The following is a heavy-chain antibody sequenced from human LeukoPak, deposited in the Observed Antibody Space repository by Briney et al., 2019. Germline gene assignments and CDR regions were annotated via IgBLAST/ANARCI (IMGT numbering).Heavy chain of an antibody. D-gene: IGHD2-8*01. Sequence: PGGSLRLSCAASGFIFKSYGMHWVRQAPGKGLEWVAFIRYDGSETYYTDSVKGRFTISRDNSKNTLFLQMDTLRAEDTAVYYCAKDWGSVCYSKYCYYFDHWGQGTQVTVSS. CDR3: AKDWGSVCYSKYCYYFDH. CDR2: IRYDGSET. J-gene: IGHJ4*02. V-gene: IGHV3-30*02. CDR1: GFIFKSYG.